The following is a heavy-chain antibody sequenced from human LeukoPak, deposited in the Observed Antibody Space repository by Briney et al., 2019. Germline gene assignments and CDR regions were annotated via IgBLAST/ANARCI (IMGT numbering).Heavy chain of an antibody. CDR3: ARAVLWFGVIDY. Sequence: PGGSLRLSCAASGFTFSSYSMNWVRQAPGKGLEWVSSISSSSSYIYCADSVKGRFTISRDNAKNSLYLQMNSLRAEDTAVYYCARAVLWFGVIDYWGQGTLVTVSS. J-gene: IGHJ4*02. CDR2: ISSSSSYI. D-gene: IGHD3-10*01. V-gene: IGHV3-21*01. CDR1: GFTFSSYS.